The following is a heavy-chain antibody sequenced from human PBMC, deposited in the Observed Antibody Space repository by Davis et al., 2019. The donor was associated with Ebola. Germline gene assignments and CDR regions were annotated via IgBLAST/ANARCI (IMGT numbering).Heavy chain of an antibody. CDR2: IKSKTDGGTT. D-gene: IGHD2-15*01. CDR1: GFTFSNAW. CDR3: TTDGPLRDNRDDY. Sequence: GESLKISCAASGFTFSNAWMSWVRQAPGKGLEWVGRIKSKTDGGTTDYAAPVKGRFTISRDDSKNTLYLQMNSLKTEDTAVYYCTTDGPLRDNRDDYWGQGTLVTVSS. J-gene: IGHJ4*02. V-gene: IGHV3-15*01.